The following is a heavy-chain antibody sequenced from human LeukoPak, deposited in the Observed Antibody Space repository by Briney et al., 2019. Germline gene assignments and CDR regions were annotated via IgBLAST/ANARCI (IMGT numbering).Heavy chain of an antibody. CDR2: IRSKAYGGTT. D-gene: IGHD3-3*01. J-gene: IGHJ4*02. CDR1: GFTFGDYA. Sequence: PGRSLRLSCTASGFTFGDYAMSWVRQAPGKGLEWVGFIRSKAYGGTTEYAASVKGRVTISRDDSKSIAYLQMNSLKTEDTAVYYCTRLRFLEWLFPDYWGQGTLVTVSS. V-gene: IGHV3-49*04. CDR3: TRLRFLEWLFPDY.